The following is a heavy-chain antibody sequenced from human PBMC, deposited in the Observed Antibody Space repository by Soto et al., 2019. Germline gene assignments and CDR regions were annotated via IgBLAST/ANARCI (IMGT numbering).Heavy chain of an antibody. J-gene: IGHJ4*02. CDR3: ATEVRLRYCSGGSCYDDY. V-gene: IGHV3-23*01. D-gene: IGHD2-15*01. CDR2: ISGSGGST. Sequence: EVQLLESGGGLVQPGGSLRLSCAASGFTFSSYAMSWVRQAPGKGLEWGAAISGSGGSTYYAESVKGRFTISIDNSKNTLYLQMNSLRAEDTAVYYCATEVRLRYCSGGSCYDDYWGQGTLVTVS. CDR1: GFTFSSYA.